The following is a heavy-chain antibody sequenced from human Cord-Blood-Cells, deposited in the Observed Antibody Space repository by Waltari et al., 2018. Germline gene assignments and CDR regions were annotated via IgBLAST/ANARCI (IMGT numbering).Heavy chain of an antibody. Sequence: QITLKESGPTLVKPTQTLTLPCTFSGFSLSTSGVGGGWIGQPPGNALEWLALIYWDDDKRYSPALTGTLTITKDTSKNEVVLTMADMDPVHTSTYYCAHRLVTGESYYYYCSDVWGQGTTVTVSS. D-gene: IGHD7-27*01. V-gene: IGHV2-5*02. J-gene: IGHJ6*02. CDR2: IYWDDDK. CDR1: GFSLSTSGVG. CDR3: AHRLVTGESYYYYCSDV.